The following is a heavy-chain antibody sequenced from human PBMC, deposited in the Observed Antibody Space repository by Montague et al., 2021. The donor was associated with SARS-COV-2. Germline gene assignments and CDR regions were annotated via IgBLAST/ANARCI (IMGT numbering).Heavy chain of an antibody. D-gene: IGHD7-27*01. CDR1: GGSISSSY. Sequence: SETLSLTCSVSGGSISSSYWSWILQPPGKGLEWIGYIYHYGSAKYNPSLKSRVTISVDTSTNKFSLRLCSVTAVDTAVYYCARHANWDWYYFGYWGQGTLVTVSS. V-gene: IGHV4-59*08. CDR2: IYHYGSA. CDR3: ARHANWDWYYFGY. J-gene: IGHJ4*02.